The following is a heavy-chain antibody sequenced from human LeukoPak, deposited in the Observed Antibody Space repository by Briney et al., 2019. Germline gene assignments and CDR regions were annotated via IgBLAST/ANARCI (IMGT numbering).Heavy chain of an antibody. J-gene: IGHJ1*01. CDR3: ARDNDYGGNSFQH. CDR2: IRSKAKSYAT. Sequence: PGGSLRLSCAASGFTFSGSAMHWVRQASRKGLEWVGRIRSKAKSYATAYAASVKGRFTISRDDSKNTAYLQMNSLKTEDTAVYYCARDNDYGGNSFQHWGQGTLVTVSS. CDR1: GFTFSGSA. V-gene: IGHV3-73*01. D-gene: IGHD4-23*01.